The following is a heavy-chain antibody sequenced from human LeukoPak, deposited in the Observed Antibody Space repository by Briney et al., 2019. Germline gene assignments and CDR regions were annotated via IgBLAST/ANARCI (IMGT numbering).Heavy chain of an antibody. J-gene: IGHJ4*02. CDR2: ISAYNGDT. CDR1: GYTFSSYG. CDR3: ARDGGYYYGSGTFVGV. V-gene: IGHV1-18*01. Sequence: ASVKVSCKASGYTFSSYGISWVRQAPGQGLEWMGWISAYNGDTKYAQKVQGRVTMSTDTSTSTAYMELRSLRSDDTAVYYCARDGGYYYGSGTFVGVWGQGTLVTVSS. D-gene: IGHD3-10*01.